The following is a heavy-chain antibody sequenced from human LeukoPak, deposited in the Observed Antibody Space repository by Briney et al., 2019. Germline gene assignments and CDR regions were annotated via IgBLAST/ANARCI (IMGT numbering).Heavy chain of an antibody. V-gene: IGHV1-2*02. D-gene: IGHD1-26*01. CDR2: INPNSGGT. CDR1: GYTFTGYY. CDR3: ASEGMGGTTLFDY. Sequence: ASVKVSCKASGYTFTGYYLHWVRQAPGQGLEWMGWINPNSGGTNYAQKFQGRVTMTRDTSISTAYMELSRLRSDDTALYYCASEGMGGTTLFDYWGQGTLVTVSS. J-gene: IGHJ4*02.